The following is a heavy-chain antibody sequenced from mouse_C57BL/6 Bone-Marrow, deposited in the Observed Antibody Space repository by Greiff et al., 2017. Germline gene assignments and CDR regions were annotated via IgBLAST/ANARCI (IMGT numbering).Heavy chain of an antibody. J-gene: IGHJ4*01. V-gene: IGHV1-36*01. D-gene: IGHD2-3*01. CDR3: ARYYGYYFYAMDY. CDR2: VYPYNGGT. Sequence: EVQLQQSGPVLVKPGPSVKISCKASGFTFTDYYMHWVKQSHGKSLEWIGLVYPYNGGTSYTQKFKGKATLTVDTSSSPAYMELNSLTSEDSAVYYGARYYGYYFYAMDYWGQGTSVTVSS. CDR1: GFTFTDYY.